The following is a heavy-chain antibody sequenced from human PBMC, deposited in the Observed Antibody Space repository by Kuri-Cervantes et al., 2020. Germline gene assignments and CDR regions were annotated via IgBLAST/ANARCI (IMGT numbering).Heavy chain of an antibody. CDR1: GFTFSNSD. CDR2: INHSGST. D-gene: IGHD3-3*01. CDR3: ARGRTIFGVAYRPFDY. Sequence: GSLRLSCAASGFTFSNSDMNWVRQAPGKGLEWIGEINHSGSTNYNPSLKSRVTISVDTSKNQFSLKLSSVTAADTAVYYCARGRTIFGVAYRPFDYWGQGTLVTVSS. J-gene: IGHJ4*02. V-gene: IGHV4-34*01.